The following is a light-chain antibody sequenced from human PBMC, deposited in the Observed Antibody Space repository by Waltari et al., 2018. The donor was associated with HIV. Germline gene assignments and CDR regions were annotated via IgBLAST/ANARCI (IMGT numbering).Light chain of an antibody. CDR3: GTWDSSLSAGV. CDR2: GNS. Sequence: QSVLTQPPSVSAAPGQKVTISCSGSSSNIGNNSVSWYQQQPGTAPKLLIYGNSKRPSGIPDGCSGSKSGTSATLGITGLQTGDEADYYCGTWDSSLSAGVFGGGTKLTVL. V-gene: IGLV1-51*01. CDR1: SSNIGNNS. J-gene: IGLJ3*02.